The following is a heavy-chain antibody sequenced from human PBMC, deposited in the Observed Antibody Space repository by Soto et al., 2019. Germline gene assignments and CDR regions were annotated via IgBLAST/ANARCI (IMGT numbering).Heavy chain of an antibody. CDR2: IYYSGST. Sequence: SETLSLTCTVSGGSISSYYWSWIRQPPGKGLEWIGYIYYSGSTNYNPSLKSRVTISVDTSKNQFSLRLSSVTAADTAVYYCASSRARGWNYFYYYGMDVWGQGTTVTVS. V-gene: IGHV4-59*01. J-gene: IGHJ6*02. CDR3: ASSRARGWNYFYYYGMDV. CDR1: GGSISSYY. D-gene: IGHD1-1*01.